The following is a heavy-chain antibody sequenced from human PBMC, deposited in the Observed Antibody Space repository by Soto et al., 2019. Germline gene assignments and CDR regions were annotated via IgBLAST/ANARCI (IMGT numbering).Heavy chain of an antibody. CDR2: VSGSGDVT. D-gene: IGHD2-2*01. CDR3: AKSNLYCSASRCYVCDY. J-gene: IGHJ4*02. V-gene: IGHV3-23*01. CDR1: GFTFGNYA. Sequence: PGGSLRLSCAASGFTFGNYAMHWVRQAPGKGLEWVSAVSGSGDVTYYADSVKGRFTISRDNSESTLYLQMDSLRAEDTAVYYCAKSNLYCSASRCYVCDYWAQGALVTVSS.